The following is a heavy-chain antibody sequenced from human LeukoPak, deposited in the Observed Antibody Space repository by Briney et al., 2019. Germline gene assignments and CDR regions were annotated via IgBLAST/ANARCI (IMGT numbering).Heavy chain of an antibody. J-gene: IGHJ4*02. V-gene: IGHV1-24*01. CDR1: GYTLTALS. CDR2: FDPEDGET. CDR3: PTGSKGSYYYESSTYDS. Sequence: GASVKVSCKVSGYTLTALSMHWVRQAPGKGREWMGGFDPEDGETIYAQKAQVRVTMTESTATDTANMGMRSMRYEDTAVYYCPTGSKGSYYYESSTYDSWGQGNLVTVSS. D-gene: IGHD3-22*01.